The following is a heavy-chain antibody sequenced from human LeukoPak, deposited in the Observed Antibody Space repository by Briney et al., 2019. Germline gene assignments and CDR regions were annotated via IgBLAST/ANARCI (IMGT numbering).Heavy chain of an antibody. CDR3: AKEGRWLQFWDYFDY. J-gene: IGHJ4*02. Sequence: GGSLRLSCAASGFTFSSYAMHWVRQAPGKGLEWVAVISYDGSNKYYADSVKGRFTISRDNSKNTLYLQMNSLRAEDTAVYYCAKEGRWLQFWDYFDYWGQGTLVTVSS. CDR2: ISYDGSNK. CDR1: GFTFSSYA. V-gene: IGHV3-30*04. D-gene: IGHD5-24*01.